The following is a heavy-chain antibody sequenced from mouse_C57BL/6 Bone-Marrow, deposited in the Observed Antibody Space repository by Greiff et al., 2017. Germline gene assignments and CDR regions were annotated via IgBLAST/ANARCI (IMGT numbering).Heavy chain of an antibody. CDR2: IDPENGDT. D-gene: IGHD2-3*01. V-gene: IGHV14-4*01. Sequence: EVQLQQSGAELVRPGASVKLSCTASGFNIKDDYMHWVKQRPEQGLEWIGWIDPENGDTEYASKFQGKATITADTSSNTAYLQLSSLTSEDTAVYYCTTIGGYYVGGMDYWGQGTSVTVSS. CDR3: TTIGGYYVGGMDY. J-gene: IGHJ4*01. CDR1: GFNIKDDY.